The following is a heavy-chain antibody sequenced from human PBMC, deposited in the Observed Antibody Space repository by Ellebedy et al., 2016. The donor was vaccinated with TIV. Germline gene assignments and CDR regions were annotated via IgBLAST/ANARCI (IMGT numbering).Heavy chain of an antibody. CDR1: GYSFTAYW. CDR2: IYPGDSDT. J-gene: IGHJ4*02. D-gene: IGHD4-23*01. V-gene: IGHV5-51*01. CDR3: ARHNTAFGGNSVDY. Sequence: GESLKISCQGSGYSFTAYWIGWVRQMPGKGLEWMGIIYPGDSDTKYNPSFQGQVTISADKSISTAYLQWSSLKASDTAIYYCARHNTAFGGNSVDYWGQGTLVTVSS.